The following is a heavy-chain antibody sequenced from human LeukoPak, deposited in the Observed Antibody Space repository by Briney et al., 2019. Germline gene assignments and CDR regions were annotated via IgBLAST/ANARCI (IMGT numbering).Heavy chain of an antibody. Sequence: GRSLRLSCAASGFTFSSYGMHWVRQAPGKGLEWVSSITSRGDYIYYADSVKGRFTISRDNAESSLYLQMNSLRAEDTAVYYCARECNWNDEDNAFDFWGQGTMVAVSS. CDR2: ITSRGDYI. CDR3: ARECNWNDEDNAFDF. D-gene: IGHD1-20*01. V-gene: IGHV3-21*01. CDR1: GFTFSSYG. J-gene: IGHJ3*01.